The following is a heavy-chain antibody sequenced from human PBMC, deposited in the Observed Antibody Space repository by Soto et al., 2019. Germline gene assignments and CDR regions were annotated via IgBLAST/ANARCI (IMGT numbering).Heavy chain of an antibody. CDR1: GASIKSHY. CDR2: VYPSGTS. Sequence: QVQLQESGPGLVKPSETLSLTCAVSGASIKSHYWHWIRQSPGKGLEWVGSVYPSGTSNYNPSLASRLTISLDTSNNQISLTLSSVTAADTAVYYCAREFGTFSGSPFDSWGQGALVTVSS. CDR3: AREFGTFSGSPFDS. J-gene: IGHJ4*02. V-gene: IGHV4-59*11. D-gene: IGHD3-10*01.